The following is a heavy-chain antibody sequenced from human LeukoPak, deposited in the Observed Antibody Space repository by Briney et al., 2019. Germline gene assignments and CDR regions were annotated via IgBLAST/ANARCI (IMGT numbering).Heavy chain of an antibody. J-gene: IGHJ4*02. V-gene: IGHV3-48*01. Sequence: PGGSLRLSCAASGFTFSSYSMNRVRQAPGKGQEWVSYISSSSSTIYYADSVKGRFTISRDNAKNSLYLQMNSLRAEDTAVYYCARTDFWGNFDYWGQGTLVTVSS. CDR2: ISSSSSTI. CDR1: GFTFSSYS. CDR3: ARTDFWGNFDY. D-gene: IGHD3-3*01.